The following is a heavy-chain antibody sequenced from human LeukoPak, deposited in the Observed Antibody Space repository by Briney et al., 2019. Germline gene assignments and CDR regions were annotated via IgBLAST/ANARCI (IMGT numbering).Heavy chain of an antibody. Sequence: SETLSLTCTVSGGSVSGYYWNWIRQPPGKGLEWIGFIHYSGLTVYSPSLQSRVTMSVDTSRNQFSLELRSVSAADTALYYCARDPPEDEWNSFDYWGQGTLVTVSS. D-gene: IGHD3-3*01. CDR1: GGSVSGYY. V-gene: IGHV4-59*02. CDR3: ARDPPEDEWNSFDY. CDR2: IHYSGLT. J-gene: IGHJ4*02.